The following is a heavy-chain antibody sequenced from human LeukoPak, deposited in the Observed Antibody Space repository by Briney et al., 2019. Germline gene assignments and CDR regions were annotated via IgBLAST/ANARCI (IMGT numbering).Heavy chain of an antibody. CDR3: ARHGLSYGSGKGFDI. V-gene: IGHV4-61*02. CDR2: IYTSGST. Sequence: SQTLSLTCTVSGGSISSGDYYWSWIRQPAGKGLEWIGRIYTSGSTNYNPSLKSRVTISVDTSKNQFSLKLSSVTAADTAVYYCARHGLSYGSGKGFDIWGQGTMVTVSS. J-gene: IGHJ3*02. CDR1: GGSISSGDYY. D-gene: IGHD3-10*01.